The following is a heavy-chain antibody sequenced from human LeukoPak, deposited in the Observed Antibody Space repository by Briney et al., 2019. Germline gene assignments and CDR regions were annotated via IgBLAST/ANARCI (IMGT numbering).Heavy chain of an antibody. V-gene: IGHV3-48*01. CDR3: TRDSGRRRGVFNVDY. Sequence: PGGSLSLSCAASGFTFTTYGMNWVRQAPGKGLEWISYISSSSSAIQYADSVKGRFTISRDNDKNSLYLQMNSLRAEDTAVYYCTRDSGRRRGVFNVDYWGQGTLVTVSS. D-gene: IGHD3-10*01. CDR1: GFTFTTYG. CDR2: ISSSSSAI. J-gene: IGHJ4*02.